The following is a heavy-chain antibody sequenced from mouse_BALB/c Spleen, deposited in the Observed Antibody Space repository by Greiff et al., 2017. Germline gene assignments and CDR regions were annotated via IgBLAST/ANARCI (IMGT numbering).Heavy chain of an antibody. Sequence: VQGVESGAELAKPGASVKMSCKASGYTFTSYWMHWVKQRPGQGLEWIGYINPSTGYTEYNQKFKDKATLTADKSSSTAYMQLSSLTSEDSAVYDCARSERDDENWGQGTLVTVSA. V-gene: IGHV1-7*01. J-gene: IGHJ3*01. CDR1: GYTFTSYW. D-gene: IGHD2-14*01. CDR3: ARSERDDEN. CDR2: INPSTGYT.